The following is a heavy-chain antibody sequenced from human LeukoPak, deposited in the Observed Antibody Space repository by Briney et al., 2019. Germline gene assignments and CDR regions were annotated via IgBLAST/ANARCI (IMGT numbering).Heavy chain of an antibody. CDR2: ISGSGGST. CDR3: AKATYYDILTGYYLDY. V-gene: IGHV3-23*01. D-gene: IGHD3-9*01. J-gene: IGHJ4*02. CDR1: GFTFSSYA. Sequence: GGSLRLSCAASGFTFSSYAMSWVRQAPGKGLEWVPAISGSGGSTYYADSVKGRFTISRDNSKNTLYMQMNSLRAEDTAVYYCAKATYYDILTGYYLDYWGQGTLVTVSS.